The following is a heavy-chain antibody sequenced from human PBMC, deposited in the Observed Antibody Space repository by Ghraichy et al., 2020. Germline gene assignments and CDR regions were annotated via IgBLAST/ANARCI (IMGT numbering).Heavy chain of an antibody. Sequence: TLSLTCAVYGGSFSGYYWSWIRQPPGKGLEWIGEINHSGSTNYNPSLKSRVTISVDTSKNQFSLKLSSVTAADTAVYYCARGGDCLYHRCNAFDIWGQGTVVTVSS. CDR3: ARGGDCLYHRCNAFDI. CDR1: GGSFSGYY. D-gene: IGHD2-21*02. J-gene: IGHJ3*02. V-gene: IGHV4-34*01. CDR2: INHSGST.